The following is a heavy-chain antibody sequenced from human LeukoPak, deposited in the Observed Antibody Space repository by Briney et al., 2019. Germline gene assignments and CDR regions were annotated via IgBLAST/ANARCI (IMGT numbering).Heavy chain of an antibody. CDR3: AREGGSYIYYYYYMDV. J-gene: IGHJ6*03. V-gene: IGHV4-34*01. Sequence: SETLSLTCAVYGGSFSGYYWSWIRQPPGKGLEWVGEINHSGSTNYNPSLKSRVTISVDTSKNQFSLKLSSVTAADTAVYYCAREGGSYIYYYYYMDVWGKGTTVTVSS. CDR2: INHSGST. CDR1: GGSFSGYY. D-gene: IGHD1-26*01.